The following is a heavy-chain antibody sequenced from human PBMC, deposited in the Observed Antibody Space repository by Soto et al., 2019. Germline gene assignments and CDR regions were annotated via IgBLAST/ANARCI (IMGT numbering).Heavy chain of an antibody. CDR2: ISSSSSYT. V-gene: IGHV3-11*06. CDR3: ASRVATITNGGAFDY. Sequence: QVQLVESGGGLGKPGGSLRLSCAASGFTFSDYYMSWIRQAPGKGLEWVSYISSSSSYTNYADSVKGRFTISRDNAKNSLYLQMNSLRAEDTAVYYCASRVATITNGGAFDYWGQGTLVTVSS. CDR1: GFTFSDYY. D-gene: IGHD5-12*01. J-gene: IGHJ4*02.